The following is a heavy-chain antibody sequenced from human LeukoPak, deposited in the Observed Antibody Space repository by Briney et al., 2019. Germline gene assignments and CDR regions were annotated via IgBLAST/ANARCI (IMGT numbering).Heavy chain of an antibody. CDR2: IYYSGST. Sequence: SSETLSLTCTVSGGSISSYYWSWIRQPPGKGLEWIGYIYYSGSTNYNPSLKSRVTISVDTSKNQFSLKLSSVTAADTAVYYCARIYGDYSGIDYWGQGTLVTVSS. D-gene: IGHD4-17*01. V-gene: IGHV4-59*12. CDR1: GGSISSYY. CDR3: ARIYGDYSGIDY. J-gene: IGHJ4*02.